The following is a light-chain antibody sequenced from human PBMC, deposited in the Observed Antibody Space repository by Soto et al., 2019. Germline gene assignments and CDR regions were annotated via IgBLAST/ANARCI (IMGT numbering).Light chain of an antibody. CDR2: DVS. CDR1: SSDVGGYNY. CDR3: SSYTSSRTLDV. J-gene: IGLJ1*01. V-gene: IGLV2-14*01. Sequence: QSVLTQPASVSGSPGQSITISCTGTSSDVGGYNYVSWYQQHPGKAPKLMIYDVSNRPSGVSNRFSGSKSGNTASLTISGFQAEDEADYYCSSYTSSRTLDVFGTGTKVT.